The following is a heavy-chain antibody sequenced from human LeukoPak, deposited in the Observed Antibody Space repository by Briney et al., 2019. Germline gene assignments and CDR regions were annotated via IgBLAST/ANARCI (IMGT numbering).Heavy chain of an antibody. D-gene: IGHD5-24*01. V-gene: IGHV3-64*01. CDR2: ISSGGST. Sequence: GGSLRLSCAVSGFTFSNYGMHWVRQAPGKGPEYVSGISSGGSTNYANSVKGRFTISRDNSKNTLYLQMGSLRPEDMAVYYCAGRRHYNGGFDYWGQGTLVTVSS. J-gene: IGHJ4*02. CDR3: AGRRHYNGGFDY. CDR1: GFTFSNYG.